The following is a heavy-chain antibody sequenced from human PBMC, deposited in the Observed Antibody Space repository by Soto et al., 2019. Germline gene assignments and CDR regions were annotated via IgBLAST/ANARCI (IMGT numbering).Heavy chain of an antibody. V-gene: IGHV3-7*01. Sequence: GGSLRLSCAASGFTFSSYWMSWVRQAPGKGLEWVANIKQDGSEKYYEDSVKGRFTISRDNAKNSLYLQMNSLRAEDTAVYYCARDLRFLEWLPQSPYYFDYWGQGTLVTVSS. CDR3: ARDLRFLEWLPQSPYYFDY. CDR1: GFTFSSYW. D-gene: IGHD3-3*01. CDR2: IKQDGSEK. J-gene: IGHJ4*02.